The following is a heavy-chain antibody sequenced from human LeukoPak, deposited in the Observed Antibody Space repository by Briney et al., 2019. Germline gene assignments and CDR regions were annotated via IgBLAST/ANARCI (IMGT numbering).Heavy chain of an antibody. D-gene: IGHD5-24*01. CDR1: RFTFSTYA. V-gene: IGHV3-23*01. J-gene: IGHJ4*02. CDR2: ISGSGGST. CDR3: AKGRRDGYNWAPFDY. Sequence: PGGSLRLSCAASRFTFSTYAMIWVRQVPGKGLEWVSSISGSGGSTYYADSVKGRFSISRDNSKNTLYLQMNSLRAEDTAVYYCAKGRRDGYNWAPFDYWGQGTLVTVSS.